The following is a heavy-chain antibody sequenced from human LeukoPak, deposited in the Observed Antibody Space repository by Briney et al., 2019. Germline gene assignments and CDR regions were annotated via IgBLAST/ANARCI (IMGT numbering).Heavy chain of an antibody. CDR3: ARHPGVTIFGVVIGRGFDY. V-gene: IGHV4-38-2*01. CDR2: IYHSGST. J-gene: IGHJ4*02. D-gene: IGHD3-3*01. Sequence: SETLSLTCAASGYSISSGYYWGWIRQPPGKGLEWIGSIYHSGSTYYNPSLKSRVTISVDTSKNQFSLKLSSVTAADTAVYYCARHPGVTIFGVVIGRGFDYWGQGTLVTVSS. CDR1: GYSISSGYY.